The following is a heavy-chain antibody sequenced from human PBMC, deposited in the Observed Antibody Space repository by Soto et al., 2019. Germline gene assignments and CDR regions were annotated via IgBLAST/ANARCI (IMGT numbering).Heavy chain of an antibody. D-gene: IGHD2-21*01. CDR1: GYTFTDSH. J-gene: IGHJ4*02. Sequence: ASVKVSCKASGYTFTDSHIHWVRQASGQGLEWLGWINPKTGDTNYPQKFQGRIPMTRDTSMSTAYMELTNLTSDDTAVYYCERDPPRYFTSSPEGAGLWGQGTLVTV. V-gene: IGHV1-2*02. CDR3: ERDPPRYFTSSPEGAGL. CDR2: INPKTGDT.